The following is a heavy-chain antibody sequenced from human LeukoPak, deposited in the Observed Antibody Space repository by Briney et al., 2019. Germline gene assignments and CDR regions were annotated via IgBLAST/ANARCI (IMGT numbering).Heavy chain of an antibody. D-gene: IGHD3-10*01. CDR3: ARDPIPPVSWFGELYFDY. CDR2: ISAYNGNT. V-gene: IGHV1-18*04. J-gene: IGHJ4*02. CDR1: GYTFTSYG. Sequence: AASVKVSCKASGYTFTSYGISWVRQAPGQGLEWMGWISAYNGNTNYAQKLQGRVTMTTDTSTSTAYMELRSLRSDDTAVYYCARDPIPPVSWFGELYFDYWGQGTLVTVSS.